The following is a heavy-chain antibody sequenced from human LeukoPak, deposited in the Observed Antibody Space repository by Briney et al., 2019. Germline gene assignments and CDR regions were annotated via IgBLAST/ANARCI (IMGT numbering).Heavy chain of an antibody. V-gene: IGHV3-48*01. Sequence: PGGSLRLSCAASGFTFSSYSMNWVRQAPGKGLEWVSYISSSSSTMYYADSVKGRFTISRDNAKNSLYLQMNSLGAEDTAVYYCARYNSAEAFDIWGQGTMVTVSS. CDR1: GFTFSSYS. CDR3: ARYNSAEAFDI. CDR2: ISSSSSTM. J-gene: IGHJ3*02. D-gene: IGHD1-20*01.